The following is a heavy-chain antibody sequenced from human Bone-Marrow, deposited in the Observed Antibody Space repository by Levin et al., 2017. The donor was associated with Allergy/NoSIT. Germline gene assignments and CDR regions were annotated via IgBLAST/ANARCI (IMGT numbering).Heavy chain of an antibody. D-gene: IGHD6-19*01. Sequence: HSGGSLRLSCAVSGFTFRNYIMHWVRQAPGKGLEWVAMISYDGSNKYYADSVKGRFTISRDNSKNTLYLQMNSLRAEDTAVYYCARDLSGWAVTGEAEYFQYWGQGTLVIVSS. J-gene: IGHJ1*01. CDR1: GFTFRNYI. V-gene: IGHV3-30-3*01. CDR3: ARDLSGWAVTGEAEYFQY. CDR2: ISYDGSNK.